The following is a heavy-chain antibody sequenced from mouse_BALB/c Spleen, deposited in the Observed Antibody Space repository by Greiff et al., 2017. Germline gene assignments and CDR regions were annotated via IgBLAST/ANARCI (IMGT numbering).Heavy chain of an antibody. D-gene: IGHD3-1*01. CDR1: GVDFSRYW. J-gene: IGHJ4*01. CDR2: INPDSSPI. Sequence: AAGGVDFSRYWMSWVRQAPGKGLEWIGEINPDSSPINYTPSLKDKFIISRDNAKNTLYLQMSKVRSEDTALYYCARPGGHSVYYYAMDYWGQGTSVTVSS. CDR3: ARPGGHSVYYYAMDY. V-gene: IGHV4-1*02.